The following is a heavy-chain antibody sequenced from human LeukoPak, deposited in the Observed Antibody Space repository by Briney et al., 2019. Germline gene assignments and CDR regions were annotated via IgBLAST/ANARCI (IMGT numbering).Heavy chain of an antibody. V-gene: IGHV3-21*01. CDR2: ISSSSSYI. J-gene: IGHJ6*03. CDR3: ARAHNQAAAASTYYYYYYMDV. CDR1: GFTFSSYS. D-gene: IGHD6-13*01. Sequence: SGGSLRLSCAASGFTFSSYSMNWVRQAPGKGLEWVSSISSSSSYIYYADSVKGRFTISRDNAKNSLYLQMNSLRAEDTAVYYCARAHNQAAAASTYYYYYYMDVWGKGTTVTVSS.